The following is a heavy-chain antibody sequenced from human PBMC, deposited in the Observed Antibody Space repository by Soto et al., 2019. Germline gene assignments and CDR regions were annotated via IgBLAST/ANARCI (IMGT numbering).Heavy chain of an antibody. J-gene: IGHJ3*02. CDR1: GGTFSSYA. CDR2: IIPIFGTA. V-gene: IGHV1-69*01. Sequence: QVQLVQSGAEVKKPGSSVKVSCKASGGTFSSYAISWVRQAPGQGLEWMGGIIPIFGTANYAQKFQGRVTINADESTSTAYMEMSRLRSEDTDVYYFSRGEMAALAWDIWGQGTMVTVSS. CDR3: SRGEMAALAWDI. D-gene: IGHD6-19*01.